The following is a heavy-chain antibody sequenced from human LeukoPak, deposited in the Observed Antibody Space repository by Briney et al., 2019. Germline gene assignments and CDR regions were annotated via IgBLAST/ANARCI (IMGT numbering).Heavy chain of an antibody. CDR1: GFTFSSYW. J-gene: IGHJ4*02. CDR2: INQDGSET. V-gene: IGHV3-7*05. Sequence: PGGSLRLSCAASGFTFSSYWMSWVRQAPGKGLEWVANINQDGSETHYVDSVKGRFTISRDNAKNSLYLQMNSLRAEDTAVYFCARVFPKTVAAHSYFDYWGQGTLVTVSS. D-gene: IGHD6-19*01. CDR3: ARVFPKTVAAHSYFDY.